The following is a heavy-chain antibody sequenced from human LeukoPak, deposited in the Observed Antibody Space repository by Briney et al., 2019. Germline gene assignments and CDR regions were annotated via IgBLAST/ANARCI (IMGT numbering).Heavy chain of an antibody. CDR1: GYTFTSYD. CDR2: MNPNSGNT. J-gene: IGHJ4*02. V-gene: IGHV1-8*03. CDR3: ARAAGGYVSWGFDY. D-gene: IGHD5-12*01. Sequence: GASVKVSCKASGYTFTSYDINWVRQATGQGLEWMGWMNPNSGNTGYAQKFQGRVTITRNTSISTAYMELSSLRSEDTAVYYCARAAGGYVSWGFDYWGQGTLVTVSS.